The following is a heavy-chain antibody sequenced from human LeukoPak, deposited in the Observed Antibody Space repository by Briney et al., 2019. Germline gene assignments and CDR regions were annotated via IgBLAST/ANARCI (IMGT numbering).Heavy chain of an antibody. Sequence: GESLKISCKGSGYIFTSYWIGWVRQMPGKGLEWMGIIYPGDSDTRYSPSFQGQVTISADKSISTAYLQWSSLKASDTAMYYCARQSSVGYYDILTGPYYFDYWGQGTLVTVSS. J-gene: IGHJ4*02. CDR1: GYIFTSYW. CDR3: ARQSSVGYYDILTGPYYFDY. CDR2: IYPGDSDT. D-gene: IGHD3-9*01. V-gene: IGHV5-51*01.